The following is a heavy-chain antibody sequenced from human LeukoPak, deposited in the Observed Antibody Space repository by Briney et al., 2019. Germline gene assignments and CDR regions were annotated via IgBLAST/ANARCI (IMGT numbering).Heavy chain of an antibody. CDR3: ARCTTGRTCGSLREIKRSREIHY. J-gene: IGHJ4*02. Sequence: GGSLRLSRAASGFTFSSYSMNWVPPAPGKGLEWGSSIRSSSSNIYYAESVKGRFTISRDNAKNSLYRQMNSLRVEDTAVYYCARCTTGRTCGSLREIKRSREIHYWGQGTLVTVSS. D-gene: IGHD1-1*01. CDR1: GFTFSSYS. CDR2: IRSSSSNI. V-gene: IGHV3-21*01.